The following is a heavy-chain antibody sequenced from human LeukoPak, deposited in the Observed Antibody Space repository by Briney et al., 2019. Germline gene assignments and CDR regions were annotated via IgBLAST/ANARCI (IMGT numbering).Heavy chain of an antibody. Sequence: TSETLSLTCTVSGGPISSYYWSWIRQPPGKGLEWVGYFYYGGRSNYNPSLTSRVTMSVDTSQNQFSLKLSSVTAADTAVYFCARYYCSGTTCYSTNWFDTWGQGTLVTVSS. CDR1: GGPISSYY. J-gene: IGHJ5*02. CDR2: FYYGGRS. D-gene: IGHD2-2*01. V-gene: IGHV4-59*08. CDR3: ARYYCSGTTCYSTNWFDT.